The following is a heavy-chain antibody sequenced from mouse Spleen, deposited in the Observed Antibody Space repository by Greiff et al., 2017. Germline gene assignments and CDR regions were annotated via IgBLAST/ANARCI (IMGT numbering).Heavy chain of an antibody. CDR1: GFNIKDTY. V-gene: IGHV14-3*02. CDR3: ASPYSFDY. CDR2: IDPANGNT. J-gene: IGHJ2*01. Sequence: VQLQQSGAELVKPGASVKLSCTASGFNIKDTYMHWVKQRPEQGLEWIGRIDPANGNTKYDPKFQGKATITADTSSNTAYLQLSSLTSEDTAVYYCASPYSFDYWGQGTTLTVSS.